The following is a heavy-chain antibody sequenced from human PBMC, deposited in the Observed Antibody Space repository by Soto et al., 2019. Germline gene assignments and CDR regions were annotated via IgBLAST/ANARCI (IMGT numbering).Heavy chain of an antibody. CDR3: AKGLPRDYLWGNYRPFDY. V-gene: IGHV3-23*01. CDR2: ISDTGGDT. J-gene: IGHJ4*02. D-gene: IGHD3-16*02. Sequence: PGGSLRLSCAVSGFTFRSYAMSWVRQAPWKGLEWVSGISDTGGDTDYTDSVKGRFTISRDNSKNTLYLQMNSLRAEDTAIYNCAKGLPRDYLWGNYRPFDYWGQGTPVTVSS. CDR1: GFTFRSYA.